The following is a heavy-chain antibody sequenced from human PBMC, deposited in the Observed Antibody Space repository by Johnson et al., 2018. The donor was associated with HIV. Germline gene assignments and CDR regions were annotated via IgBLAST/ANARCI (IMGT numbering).Heavy chain of an antibody. V-gene: IGHV3-20*04. D-gene: IGHD6-13*01. Sequence: VQLVESGGGVARPGGSLRLSCAASGFTFDDYGMSWVRQAPGKGLEWVSGIDWSGGRTGYADSVKGRFTISRDNSKNTLYLQMNSLRAEDTAVYYCAKDRRGKQQLVTGNDAFDIWGQGTMVTVSS. CDR3: AKDRRGKQQLVTGNDAFDI. CDR1: GFTFDDYG. CDR2: IDWSGGRT. J-gene: IGHJ3*02.